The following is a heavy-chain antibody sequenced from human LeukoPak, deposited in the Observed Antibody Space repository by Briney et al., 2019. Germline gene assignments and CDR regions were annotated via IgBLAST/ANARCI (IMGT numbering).Heavy chain of an antibody. CDR3: ARLGYCSGGSCYSV. Sequence: SETLSLTCTVSGGSISSYYWSWLRQPPGKGLEWIGYIYYSGSTNYNPSLKSRVTISVDTSKNQFSLKLSSVTAADTAVYYCARLGYCSGGSCYSVWGQGTLVTVSS. D-gene: IGHD2-15*01. CDR1: GGSISSYY. J-gene: IGHJ4*02. CDR2: IYYSGST. V-gene: IGHV4-59*08.